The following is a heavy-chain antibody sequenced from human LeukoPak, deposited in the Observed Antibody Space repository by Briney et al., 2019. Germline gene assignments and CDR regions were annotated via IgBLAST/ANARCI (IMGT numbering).Heavy chain of an antibody. V-gene: IGHV3-21*01. CDR1: GFTFSSYS. CDR3: ARDQMISAAGLDY. Sequence: GGSLRLSCAASGFTFSSYSMNWVRQAPGKGLEWVSSISSSSSYIYYADSVKGRFTISRDNAKNSLYLQMNSLRAEDTAVYYCARDQMISAAGLDYWGQGTLVTVSS. J-gene: IGHJ4*02. D-gene: IGHD6-13*01. CDR2: ISSSSSYI.